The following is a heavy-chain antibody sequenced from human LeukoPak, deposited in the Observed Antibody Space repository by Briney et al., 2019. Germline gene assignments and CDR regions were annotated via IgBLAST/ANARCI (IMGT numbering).Heavy chain of an antibody. CDR1: GFTFRSYA. J-gene: IGHJ4*02. CDR2: ISYDGTIK. D-gene: IGHD4/OR15-4a*01. V-gene: IGHV3-30*04. Sequence: GGSLRLSCEASGFTFRSYAMHWVRQAPGKGLEWVALISYDGTIKYYADSVKGRFTISRDNSKNTLYLQMNSLRAEDTAVYYCARGDYGARKGGVDYWGQGTLVTVSS. CDR3: ARGDYGARKGGVDY.